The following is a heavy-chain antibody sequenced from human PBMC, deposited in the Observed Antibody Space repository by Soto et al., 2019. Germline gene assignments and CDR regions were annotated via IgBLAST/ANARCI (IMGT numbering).Heavy chain of an antibody. Sequence: SETLSLTCTVSGGSVSSGTSYWSWIRQPPGKGLEWIGYIYYSGSTNYNPSLKSRVTISADTSKNQFSLKLSSVTAADTAVYYCAREGGYQHPFDYWGQGTLVTVSS. CDR3: AREGGYQHPFDY. CDR1: GGSVSSGTSY. V-gene: IGHV4-61*01. D-gene: IGHD3-22*01. J-gene: IGHJ4*02. CDR2: IYYSGST.